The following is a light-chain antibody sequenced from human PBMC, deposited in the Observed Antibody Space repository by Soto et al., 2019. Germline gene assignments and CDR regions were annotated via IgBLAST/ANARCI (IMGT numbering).Light chain of an antibody. CDR1: QSVTNSF. Sequence: EIVLTQSPGTLSLSPGERATLSCRAIQSVTNSFLAWYQQKPGQAHRLLIYGASSRASGIPDRISGSGSGTDFTLTISRLEPEDFAVYYCQQYGSSPRTFGQGTKVEIK. V-gene: IGKV3-20*01. CDR3: QQYGSSPRT. J-gene: IGKJ1*01. CDR2: GAS.